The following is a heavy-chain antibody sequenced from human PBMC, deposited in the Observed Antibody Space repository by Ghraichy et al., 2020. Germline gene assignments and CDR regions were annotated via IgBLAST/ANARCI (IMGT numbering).Heavy chain of an antibody. CDR3: ARSGAMVRDLDY. CDR2: IYYSGST. J-gene: IGHJ4*02. D-gene: IGHD3-10*01. CDR1: GGSISSSSYY. Sequence: SETLSLTCTVSGGSISSSSYYWGWIRQPPGKGLEWIGSIYYSGSTYYNPSLKSRVTISVDTSKNQFSLKLSSVTAADTAVYYCARSGAMVRDLDYWGQGTLVTVSS. V-gene: IGHV4-39*01.